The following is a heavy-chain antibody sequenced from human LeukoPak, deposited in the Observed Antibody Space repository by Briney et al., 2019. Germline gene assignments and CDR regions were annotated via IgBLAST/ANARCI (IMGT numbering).Heavy chain of an antibody. CDR3: ARGTVAARPPYYYYYYMDV. V-gene: IGHV4-59*12. CDR2: IYYSGST. J-gene: IGHJ6*03. D-gene: IGHD6-6*01. Sequence: PSETLSLTRTVSGGSISSYYWSWIRQPPGKGLEWIGYIYYSGSTNYNPSLKSRVAISVDTSKNQFSLKLSSVTAADTAVYYCARGTVAARPPYYYYYYMDVWGKGTTVTVSS. CDR1: GGSISSYY.